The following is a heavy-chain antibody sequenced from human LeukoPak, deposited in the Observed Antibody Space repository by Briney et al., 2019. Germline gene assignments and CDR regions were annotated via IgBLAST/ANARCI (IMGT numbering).Heavy chain of an antibody. J-gene: IGHJ4*02. CDR3: ARGPVFLTGSLDY. Sequence: GGSLRLSCAASGFTFSSYAMHWVRQAPGKGLEWVAVISYDGSNKYYADSVKGRFTISRDNSKNTLYLQMNSLRAEVTAVYYCARGPVFLTGSLDYWGQGTLVTVSS. CDR2: ISYDGSNK. D-gene: IGHD3-9*01. V-gene: IGHV3-30*01. CDR1: GFTFSSYA.